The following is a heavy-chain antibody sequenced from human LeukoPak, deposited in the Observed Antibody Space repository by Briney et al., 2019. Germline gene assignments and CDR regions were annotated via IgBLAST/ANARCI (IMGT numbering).Heavy chain of an antibody. V-gene: IGHV3-30*01. J-gene: IGHJ4*02. D-gene: IGHD3-16*01. CDR3: AREEEGDLPDF. Sequence: PGRSLRLSCTASGFTFSGHAMHWIRQAPGKGPEWLALISYDGRNEYYADSVKGRFTISRDNSKNTVYLQVNSLRPEDTAVYFCAREEEGDLPDFWGQGTQVTVSS. CDR1: GFTFSGHA. CDR2: ISYDGRNE.